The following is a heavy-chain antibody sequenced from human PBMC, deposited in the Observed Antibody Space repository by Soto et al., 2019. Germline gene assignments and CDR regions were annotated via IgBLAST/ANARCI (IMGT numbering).Heavy chain of an antibody. J-gene: IGHJ3*02. CDR2: ISGSGGST. D-gene: IGHD2-15*01. CDR3: AKQGRIGYCSGGSCPQDAFDI. Sequence: GGSLRLSCAASGFTFSSYAMSWVRQAPGKGLEWVSAISGSGGSTYYADSVKGRFTISRDNSKNTLYLQMNSLRAEDTVVYYCAKQGRIGYCSGGSCPQDAFDIWGQGTMVTVSS. V-gene: IGHV3-23*01. CDR1: GFTFSSYA.